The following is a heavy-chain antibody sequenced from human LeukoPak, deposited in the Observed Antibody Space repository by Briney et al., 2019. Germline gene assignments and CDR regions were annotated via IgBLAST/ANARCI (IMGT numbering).Heavy chain of an antibody. Sequence: SETLSLTCSVSGGSISSYYWSWIRQPPGRGLEWVGYIYYSGSTNYNPSLKSRVTISVDTSKNQFSLKLSSVTAADTAVYYCARVPYDFWSGYYTGYYYMDVWGKGTTVTVSS. J-gene: IGHJ6*03. CDR2: IYYSGST. D-gene: IGHD3-3*01. V-gene: IGHV4-59*12. CDR3: ARVPYDFWSGYYTGYYYMDV. CDR1: GGSISSYY.